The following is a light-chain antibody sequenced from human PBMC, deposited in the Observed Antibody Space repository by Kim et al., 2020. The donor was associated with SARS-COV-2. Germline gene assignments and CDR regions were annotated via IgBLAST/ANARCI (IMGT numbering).Light chain of an antibody. CDR3: QQCVMSPLT. CDR2: GAS. CDR1: QSVSSSY. V-gene: IGKV3-20*01. Sequence: EIVLTQSPGTLSLSPGERATLSCRASQSVSSSYLAWYQQKPGQAPRLLIYGASSRATGIPDRFSGSESVTDFTLTISRLEPEDFAVYYCQQCVMSPLTFGEGTKVDIK. J-gene: IGKJ4*01.